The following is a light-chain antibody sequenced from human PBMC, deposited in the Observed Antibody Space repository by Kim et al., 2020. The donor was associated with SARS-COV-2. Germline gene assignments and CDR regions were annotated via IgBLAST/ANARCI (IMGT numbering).Light chain of an antibody. CDR1: QGIIDY. CDR2: AAS. J-gene: IGKJ5*01. Sequence: SVGDRVTITCRAGQGIIDYLSWYQQKPGKAPNLLIYAASTLQTGVPSRFSGSRSGTNFTLTISRLQPEDFATYYCQQLNTDTAIAFGQGTRLEIK. CDR3: QQLNTDTAIA. V-gene: IGKV1-9*01.